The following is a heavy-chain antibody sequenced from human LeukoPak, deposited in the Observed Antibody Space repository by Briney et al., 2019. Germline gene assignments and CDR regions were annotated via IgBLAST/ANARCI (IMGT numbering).Heavy chain of an antibody. D-gene: IGHD4-17*01. CDR1: GFTFSSYW. Sequence: GGSLRLSCAASGFTFSSYWLRWVRQPPGKGLEWVANIQQDGSEKNYVDSVKGRFTISRDNGKNSLYLQMNSLRAEDTAVYYCASHHLDHGDFFDYWGQGTLVTVSS. CDR3: ASHHLDHGDFFDY. J-gene: IGHJ4*02. V-gene: IGHV3-7*01. CDR2: IQQDGSEK.